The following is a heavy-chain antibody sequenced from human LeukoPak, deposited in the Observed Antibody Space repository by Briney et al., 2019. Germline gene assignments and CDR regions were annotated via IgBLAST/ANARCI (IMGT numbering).Heavy chain of an antibody. CDR3: ASRHDYGDQGASFDY. Sequence: SETLSLTCAVYGGSFSGYYWSWIRQPPGKGLEWIGEINHSGSTNYNPSLKSRVTISVDTSKNQFSLKLSSVTAADTAVYYCASRHDYGDQGASFDYWGQGTLVTVSS. CDR2: INHSGST. CDR1: GGSFSGYY. V-gene: IGHV4-34*01. J-gene: IGHJ4*02. D-gene: IGHD4-17*01.